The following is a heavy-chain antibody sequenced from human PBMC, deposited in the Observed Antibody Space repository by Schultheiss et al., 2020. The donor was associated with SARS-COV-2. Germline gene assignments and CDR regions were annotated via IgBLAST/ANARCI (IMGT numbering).Heavy chain of an antibody. CDR3: ARGRRGSGSYVSYYYYGMDV. D-gene: IGHD3-10*01. J-gene: IGHJ6*02. CDR1: GYTFTGYY. Sequence: ASVKVSFKASGYTFTGYYMHWVRQAPGQGLEWMGWINPNSGGTNYAQKFQGRVTMTRDTSISTAYMELSRLRSDDTAVYYCARGRRGSGSYVSYYYYGMDVWGQGTTVTVSS. V-gene: IGHV1-2*02. CDR2: INPNSGGT.